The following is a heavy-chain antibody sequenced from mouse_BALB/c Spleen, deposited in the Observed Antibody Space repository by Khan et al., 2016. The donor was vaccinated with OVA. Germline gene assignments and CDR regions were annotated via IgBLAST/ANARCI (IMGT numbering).Heavy chain of an antibody. V-gene: IGHV1S81*02. D-gene: IGHD1-1*01. CDR2: INPTNGGT. CDR1: GYTFSSYY. Sequence: QVQLQQSGAELVKPGASVKLSCKASGYTFSSYYMYWVKQRPGQGLEWIGGINPTNGGTNFNEKFKTKATLTVDKSSSTAYMQLSSLTSEDSAVYYCTRSGYATPFAYWGPGTPVTVSA. J-gene: IGHJ3*01. CDR3: TRSGYATPFAY.